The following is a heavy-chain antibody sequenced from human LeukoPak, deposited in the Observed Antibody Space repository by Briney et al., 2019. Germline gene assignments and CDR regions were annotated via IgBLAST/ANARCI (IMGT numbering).Heavy chain of an antibody. J-gene: IGHJ6*02. D-gene: IGHD6-19*01. V-gene: IGHV1-58*02. CDR2: IVVGSGNT. CDR3: AAETRSSGWYRGYYYYYGMDV. Sequence: ASVKVSCKASGFTFTSSAMQWVRQARGRRLEWIGWIVVGSGNTNYAQKFQERVTITRDMSTSTAYMELSSLRSEDTAVYYCAAETRSSGWYRGYYYYYGMDVWGQGTLVAVSS. CDR1: GFTFTSSA.